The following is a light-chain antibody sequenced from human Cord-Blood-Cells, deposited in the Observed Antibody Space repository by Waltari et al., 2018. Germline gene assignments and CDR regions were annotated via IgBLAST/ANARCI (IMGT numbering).Light chain of an antibody. CDR3: PQNGSTPFT. CDR1: QSVSSSY. Sequence: EIVLTQSPGTLSLSPGERATLSCRASQSVSSSYLAWYHQKPGQAPRLFIYGASSRATGIPDRFSGSGSGTDFTLTSSRLEPEDCAVYYCPQNGSTPFTLGPGNKVDSK. V-gene: IGKV3-20*01. CDR2: GAS. J-gene: IGKJ3*01.